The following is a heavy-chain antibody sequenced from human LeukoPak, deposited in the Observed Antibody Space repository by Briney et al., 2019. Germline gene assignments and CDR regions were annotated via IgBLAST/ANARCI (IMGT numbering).Heavy chain of an antibody. D-gene: IGHD3-3*01. CDR3: VRDYDSTLYFDY. V-gene: IGHV3-21*01. CDR1: GFTFRIYS. Sequence: PGGSLRLSCAASGFTFRIYSMNWVRQAPGKGLEWVSSISGSGSSYSYYADSVKGRFTISRDNSKNSLYLQMNSLRVEDTAVYYCVRDYDSTLYFDYWGQGTLVTVSS. J-gene: IGHJ4*02. CDR2: ISGSGSSYS.